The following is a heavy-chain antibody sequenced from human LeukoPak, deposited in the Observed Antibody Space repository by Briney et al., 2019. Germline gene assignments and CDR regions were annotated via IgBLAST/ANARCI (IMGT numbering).Heavy chain of an antibody. D-gene: IGHD2-2*03. J-gene: IGHJ4*02. CDR3: ARVDGPFDY. Sequence: GGSLRLSCAASGFTFTSYSMNWVRQAPGKGLEWVSTISGGGGSTYYADSVKGRFTISRDNSKDTLYLQMNSLRAEDTAVYYCARVDGPFDYWGQGTLVTVSS. CDR2: ISGGGGST. CDR1: GFTFTSYS. V-gene: IGHV3-23*01.